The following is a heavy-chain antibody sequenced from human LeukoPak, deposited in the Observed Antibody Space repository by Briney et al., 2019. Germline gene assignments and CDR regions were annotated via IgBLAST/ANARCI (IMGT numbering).Heavy chain of an antibody. V-gene: IGHV4-59*08. CDR2: IYYSGST. D-gene: IGHD3-16*02. Sequence: SETLSLTCTVSGGSISSYYWSWIRQPPGKGLEWIGYIYYSGSTNYNPSLKSQVTISVDTSKNQFSLKLSSVTAADTAVYYCARVERVWDYVWGSYRNDAFDIWGQGTMVTVSS. CDR3: ARVERVWDYVWGSYRNDAFDI. J-gene: IGHJ3*02. CDR1: GGSISSYY.